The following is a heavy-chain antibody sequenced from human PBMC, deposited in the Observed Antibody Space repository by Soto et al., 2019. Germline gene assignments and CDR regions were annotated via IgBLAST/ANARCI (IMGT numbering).Heavy chain of an antibody. CDR3: AGGRIAVAGTLDY. V-gene: IGHV4-59*01. D-gene: IGHD6-19*01. Sequence: QVQLQESGPGLVKPSETLSLTCTVSGGSISSYYWSWIRQPPGKGLEWIGYIYYSGSTNYNPSLQSGVTLSVDTSKHQFALKLSSVTAADTAVYYCAGGRIAVAGTLDYWGQGTLVTLSS. CDR1: GGSISSYY. CDR2: IYYSGST. J-gene: IGHJ4*02.